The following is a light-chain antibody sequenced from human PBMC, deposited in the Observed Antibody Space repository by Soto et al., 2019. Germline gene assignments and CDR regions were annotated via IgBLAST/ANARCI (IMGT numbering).Light chain of an antibody. V-gene: IGKV3-11*01. Sequence: EIVLTQSPATLSLSPGERATLSCRASQSVSSSLAWYQQKPGQAPRLLIYDASNRATGIPARFSGSGSGTDFTLTISSLEPEDFAVYYRQQRSNWPRTFGQGTKLEIK. J-gene: IGKJ2*01. CDR1: QSVSSS. CDR3: QQRSNWPRT. CDR2: DAS.